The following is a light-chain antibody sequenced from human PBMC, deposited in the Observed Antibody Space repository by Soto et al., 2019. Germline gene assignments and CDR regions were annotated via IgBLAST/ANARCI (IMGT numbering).Light chain of an antibody. Sequence: DIQMTQSPSTLSASIGDTVTITCRASQTINNWLAWYQQKPGQAPKVLIHKVSTLESGVPARFSGSGSGTDLTLPISNLPPDDFATYYCQEYDTSFTWTFGQGTRVELK. CDR3: QEYDTSFTWT. CDR1: QTINNW. V-gene: IGKV1-5*03. J-gene: IGKJ1*01. CDR2: KVS.